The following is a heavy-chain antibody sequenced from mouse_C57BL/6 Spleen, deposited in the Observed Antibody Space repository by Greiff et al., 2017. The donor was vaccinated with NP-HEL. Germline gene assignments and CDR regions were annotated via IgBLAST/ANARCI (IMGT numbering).Heavy chain of an antibody. Sequence: QVQLQQPGAELVKPGASVKLSCKASGYTFTSYWMHWVKQRPGRGLEWTGRIDPDSGGTKYNEKFKYKATLTVDKSSSTAHMQLSSLTSEDSAVYYCARYYYGRGLFDYWGQGTTLTVSS. CDR2: IDPDSGGT. CDR3: ARYYYGRGLFDY. D-gene: IGHD2-1*01. J-gene: IGHJ2*01. CDR1: GYTFTSYW. V-gene: IGHV1-72*01.